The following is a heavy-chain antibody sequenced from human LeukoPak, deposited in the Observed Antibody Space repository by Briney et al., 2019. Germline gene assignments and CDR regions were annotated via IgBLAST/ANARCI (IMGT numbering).Heavy chain of an antibody. V-gene: IGHV3-48*01. CDR2: ISSSSSSI. J-gene: IGHJ5*02. CDR3: AKEGRWELPTLGSFDP. D-gene: IGHD1-26*01. Sequence: PGGSLRLSCAASGFTFSSYSMNWVRQAPGKGLEWVSYISSSSSSIYYADSVKGRFTISRDNSKNTLYLQMNSLRAEDTAVYYCAKEGRWELPTLGSFDPWGQGTLVTVSS. CDR1: GFTFSSYS.